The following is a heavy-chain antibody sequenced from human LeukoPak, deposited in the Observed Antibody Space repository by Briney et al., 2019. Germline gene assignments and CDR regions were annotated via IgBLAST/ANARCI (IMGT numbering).Heavy chain of an antibody. Sequence: GGSLRLSCAASGFTFSSYSMNWVRQAPGKGLEWVSSISSSSSYIYYADSVKGRFTISRDNAKNSLYLQMNSLRAEDPAVYYCARDLSPVYCSSTSCYSNYGMDVWGKGTTVTVSS. J-gene: IGHJ6*04. CDR2: ISSSSSYI. CDR3: ARDLSPVYCSSTSCYSNYGMDV. CDR1: GFTFSSYS. V-gene: IGHV3-21*01. D-gene: IGHD2-2*01.